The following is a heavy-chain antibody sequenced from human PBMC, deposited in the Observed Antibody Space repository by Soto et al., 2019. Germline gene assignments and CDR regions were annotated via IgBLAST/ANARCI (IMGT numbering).Heavy chain of an antibody. CDR3: ARESRVSSGWCPVSFAY. D-gene: IGHD6-19*01. J-gene: IGHJ4*02. CDR1: GYTFTSYA. Sequence: QVQLVQSGAEVKKPGASVKVSCKASGYTFTSYAMHWVRQAPGQRLEWMGWINAGNGNTKYSQKFQGRVTITRDTSASTAYMELSSLRSEDTAVYYCARESRVSSGWCPVSFAYWGQGTLVTVSS. V-gene: IGHV1-3*01. CDR2: INAGNGNT.